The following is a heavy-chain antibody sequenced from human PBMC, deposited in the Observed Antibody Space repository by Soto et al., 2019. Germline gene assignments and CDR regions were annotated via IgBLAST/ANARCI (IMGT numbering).Heavy chain of an antibody. V-gene: IGHV4-59*08. Sequence: QVQLQESGPGLVKPSETLSLTCTVSGGSISPYYWTWVRQPPGKGLEWIGYIYYGGTTSYNPSLMRRVTISLETSKSQISLRLSSLTAADTAIYYCARLGAHYQSIDPWGPGTLVTVSS. CDR3: ARLGAHYQSIDP. D-gene: IGHD2-2*01. CDR2: IYYGGTT. CDR1: GGSISPYY. J-gene: IGHJ5*02.